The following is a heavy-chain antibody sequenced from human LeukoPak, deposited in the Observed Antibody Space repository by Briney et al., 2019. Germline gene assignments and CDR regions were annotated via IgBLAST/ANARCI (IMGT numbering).Heavy chain of an antibody. Sequence: SETLSLTCTVSGGSISSYYWSWIRQPPGKGLEWIGYIYYSGSTNYNPSLKSRVTISVDTSKNQFSLKLSSVTAADTAVYYCASRITIFGVVIEDWGQGTLVTVSS. CDR1: GGSISSYY. J-gene: IGHJ4*01. CDR2: IYYSGST. D-gene: IGHD3-3*01. V-gene: IGHV4-59*12. CDR3: ASRITIFGVVIED.